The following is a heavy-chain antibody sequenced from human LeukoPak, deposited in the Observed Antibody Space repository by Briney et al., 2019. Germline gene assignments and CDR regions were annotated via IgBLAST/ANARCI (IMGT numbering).Heavy chain of an antibody. Sequence: GSLRLSCAASGFTFSSYAMSWVRQPPGKGLEWIGSIYYSGSTYYNPSLKSRVTISVDTSKNQFSLKLSSVTAADTAVYYCARRDFWSGYSDYWGQGTLVTVSS. CDR1: GFTFSSYA. CDR3: ARRDFWSGYSDY. CDR2: IYYSGST. V-gene: IGHV4-39*01. J-gene: IGHJ4*02. D-gene: IGHD3-3*01.